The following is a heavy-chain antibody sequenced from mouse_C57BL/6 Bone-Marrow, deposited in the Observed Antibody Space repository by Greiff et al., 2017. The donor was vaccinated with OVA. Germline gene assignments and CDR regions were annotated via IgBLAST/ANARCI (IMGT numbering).Heavy chain of an antibody. CDR1: GFTFSSYA. V-gene: IGHV5-4*03. D-gene: IGHD4-1*01. Sequence: EVKLVESGGGLVKPGGSLKLSCAASGFTFSSYAMSWVRQTPEKRLEWVATISDGGSYTYYPDNVKGRFPISRDNAKNNLYLQMSHLKSEDTAMYYCARGLGRGYYFDYWGQGTTLTVSS. CDR2: ISDGGSYT. J-gene: IGHJ2*01. CDR3: ARGLGRGYYFDY.